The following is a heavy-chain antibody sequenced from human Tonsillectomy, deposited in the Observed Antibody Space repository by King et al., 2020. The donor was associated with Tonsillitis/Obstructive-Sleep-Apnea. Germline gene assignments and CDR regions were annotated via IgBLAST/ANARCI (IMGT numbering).Heavy chain of an antibody. D-gene: IGHD5-12*01. CDR2: VSDDGTTT. CDR1: GFTFSSHG. CDR3: AKEGFASKWHFDY. Sequence: VQLVESGGGVVQPGRSLRLSCAASGFTFSSHGMHWVRQAPGKGLEWVAVVSDDGTTTYYTDSVRGRFIISRDNSKSTLYLHMNSLSAEDTAVYYCAKEGFASKWHFDYWGQGILVTVSS. V-gene: IGHV3-30*18. J-gene: IGHJ4*02.